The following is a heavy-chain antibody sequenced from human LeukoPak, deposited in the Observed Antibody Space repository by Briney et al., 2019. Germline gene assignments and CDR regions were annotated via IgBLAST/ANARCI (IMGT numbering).Heavy chain of an antibody. J-gene: IGHJ4*02. Sequence: SGGSLRLSCAASGFTFSSYAMTWVRQAPGKGLEWVSTVVGGGATFYADSVKGRFTISRDNAKNTVYLQMSSLRAEDTAVYYCTKEWHGPENWGQGALVTVSS. D-gene: IGHD1-14*01. CDR3: TKEWHGPEN. CDR2: VVGGGAT. V-gene: IGHV3-23*01. CDR1: GFTFSSYA.